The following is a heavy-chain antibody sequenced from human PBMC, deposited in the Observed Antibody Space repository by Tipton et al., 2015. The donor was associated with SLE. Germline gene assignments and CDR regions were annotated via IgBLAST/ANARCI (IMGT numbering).Heavy chain of an antibody. D-gene: IGHD1-26*01. CDR3: ARGVLGGSYPY. CDR1: GGSISNYY. Sequence: TLSLTCTVSGGSISNYYWSWIRLPPGKGLECIGYIYYSGSGNYNPSLKSRVTMSIDTSKNQFSMKLSSVTAADTTVYYCARGVLGGSYPYWGQGTLVTVSS. CDR2: IYYSGSG. V-gene: IGHV4-59*12. J-gene: IGHJ4*02.